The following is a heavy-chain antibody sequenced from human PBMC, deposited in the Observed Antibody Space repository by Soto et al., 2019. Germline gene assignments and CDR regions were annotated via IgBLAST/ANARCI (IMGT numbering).Heavy chain of an antibody. CDR2: IYYSGNT. V-gene: IGHV4-31*03. CDR1: GGSISSSGYY. D-gene: IGHD3-9*01. CDR3: ASVTVTCSDFDY. J-gene: IGHJ4*02. Sequence: SETLSLTCTVSGGSISSSGYYWSWIRQHPGKGLEWIGYIYYSGNTYYNPSLKSRVTISIDTSKNQFSLKLSSVTAADTAVYYCASVTVTCSDFDYWGQGTLVTVSS.